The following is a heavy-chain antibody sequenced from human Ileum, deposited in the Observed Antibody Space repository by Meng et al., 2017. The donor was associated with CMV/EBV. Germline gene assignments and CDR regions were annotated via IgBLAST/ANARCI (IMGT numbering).Heavy chain of an antibody. J-gene: IGHJ4*02. CDR2: ITSDGSTT. V-gene: IGHV3-74*03. D-gene: IGHD4-17*01. Sequence: RLSCAASGFTFSRYWMQWVRQAQGKGLVWVSHITSDGSTTTYADYVKGRFTISRDNAKNTLYLQMHSLRADDTAVYYCVRDNYGVDYWGQGTLVTVSS. CDR1: GFTFSRYW. CDR3: VRDNYGVDY.